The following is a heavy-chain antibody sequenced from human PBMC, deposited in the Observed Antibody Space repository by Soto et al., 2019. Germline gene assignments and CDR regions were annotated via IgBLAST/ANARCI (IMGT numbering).Heavy chain of an antibody. D-gene: IGHD5-18*01. CDR1: GYTFTSYG. V-gene: IGHV1-18*01. CDR2: ISAYNGNT. CDR3: ARDLDTAMVRWFDP. J-gene: IGHJ5*02. Sequence: ASVKVSCKASGYTFTSYGIGWVRQAPGQGLEWMGWISAYNGNTNYAQKLQGRVTMTTDTSTSTAYMELRSLRSDDTAVYYCARDLDTAMVRWFDPWGQGTLVTVSS.